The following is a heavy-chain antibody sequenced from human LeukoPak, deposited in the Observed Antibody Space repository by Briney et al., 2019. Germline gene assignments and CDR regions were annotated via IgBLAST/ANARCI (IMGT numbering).Heavy chain of an antibody. D-gene: IGHD3-9*01. CDR1: GFTFSSYA. V-gene: IGHV3-23*01. CDR2: ISGSGGST. J-gene: IGHJ6*02. Sequence: GGSLRLSCAASGFTFSSYAMSWVRQAPGKGLEWVSAISGSGGSTCYADSVKGRFTISRDNSKNTLYLQMNSLRAEDTAVYYCAKEDYDILTGYPQTQNYYYYYGMDVWGQGTTVTVSS. CDR3: AKEDYDILTGYPQTQNYYYYYGMDV.